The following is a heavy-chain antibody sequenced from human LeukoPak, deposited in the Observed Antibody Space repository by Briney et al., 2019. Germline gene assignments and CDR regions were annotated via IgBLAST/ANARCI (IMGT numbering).Heavy chain of an antibody. CDR1: GGSISSSSYY. D-gene: IGHD6-19*01. Sequence: PSETLSLTCTVSGGSISSSSYYWGWIRQPPGKGLEWIGSIYYSGSTYYNPSLKSRVTISVDAFKNQFSLKLSSVTAADTAVYYCARVNGQQWLVRDYYYYMDVWGKGTTVTVSS. CDR2: IYYSGST. V-gene: IGHV4-39*07. J-gene: IGHJ6*03. CDR3: ARVNGQQWLVRDYYYYMDV.